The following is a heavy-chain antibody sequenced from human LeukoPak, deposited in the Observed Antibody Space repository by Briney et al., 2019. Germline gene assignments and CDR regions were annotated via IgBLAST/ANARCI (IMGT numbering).Heavy chain of an antibody. CDR1: GDSFSSGAYY. CDR2: IYYSGST. V-gene: IGHV4-61*08. Sequence: PSETLSLTCTVSGDSFSSGAYYWSWIRQHPEKGLEWIGYIYYSGSTNYNPSLKSRVTISVDTSKNQFSLKLSSVTAADTAVYYCARDRLFGGEQWGQGTLVTVSS. CDR3: ARDRLFGGEQ. J-gene: IGHJ4*02. D-gene: IGHD3-16*01.